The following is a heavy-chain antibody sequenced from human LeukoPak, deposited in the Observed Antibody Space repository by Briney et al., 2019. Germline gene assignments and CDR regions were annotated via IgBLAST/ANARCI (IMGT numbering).Heavy chain of an antibody. CDR1: GFTFSRYW. V-gene: IGHV3-7*03. CDR3: ARSSSGYWYDY. J-gene: IGHJ4*02. Sequence: GGSLRLSCAASGFTFSRYWMTWVRQAPGKGLEWVANIKQDGSEKYYVDSVKGRFTISRDNAKNSLFLQMNSLRDEDTAVYYCARSSSGYWYDYWGQGTLVTVSS. CDR2: IKQDGSEK. D-gene: IGHD3-22*01.